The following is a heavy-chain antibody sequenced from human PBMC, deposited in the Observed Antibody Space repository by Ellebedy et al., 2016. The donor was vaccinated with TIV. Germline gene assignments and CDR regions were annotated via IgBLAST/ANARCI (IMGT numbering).Heavy chain of an antibody. Sequence: SETLSLXXTVSGGSISSYYWSWIRQPPGKGLECIGYIYYSGSTNYNPSLKSRVTISVDTSKNQFSLKLSSVTAADTAVYYCARGGGQLVHYYYYGMDVWGQGTTVTVSS. CDR1: GGSISSYY. J-gene: IGHJ6*02. V-gene: IGHV4-59*01. CDR3: ARGGGQLVHYYYYGMDV. D-gene: IGHD6-13*01. CDR2: IYYSGST.